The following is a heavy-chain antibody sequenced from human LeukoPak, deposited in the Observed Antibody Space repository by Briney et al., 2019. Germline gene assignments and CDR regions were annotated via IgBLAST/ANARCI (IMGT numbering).Heavy chain of an antibody. CDR2: IRSKAYGGTT. V-gene: IGHV3-49*04. CDR1: GFTFCDYA. D-gene: IGHD5-18*01. J-gene: IGHJ4*02. Sequence: PGGSLRLSCTASGFTFCDYAMSWVREAPGKGLEWVGFIRSKAYGGTTEYAASVKGRFTISRDDSKSIAYLQMNSLKTEDTAVYYCTRVGYSYGPYFDYWGQGTLVTVSS. CDR3: TRVGYSYGPYFDY.